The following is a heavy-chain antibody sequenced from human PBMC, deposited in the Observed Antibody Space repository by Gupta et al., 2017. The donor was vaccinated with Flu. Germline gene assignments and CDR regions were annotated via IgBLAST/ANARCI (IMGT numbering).Heavy chain of an antibody. CDR2: ISSSSSYI. D-gene: IGHD1-26*01. CDR1: GFTFSSYS. V-gene: IGHV3-21*01. J-gene: IGHJ4*02. Sequence: EVQLVESGGGLVKPGGSLSLSCAASGFTFSSYSMNWVRQAPGKGLEWVSSISSSSSYIYYADSVKGRFTISRDNAKNSLYLQMNSLRAEDTAVYYCARGMVVGATFWGQGTLVTVSS. CDR3: ARGMVVGATF.